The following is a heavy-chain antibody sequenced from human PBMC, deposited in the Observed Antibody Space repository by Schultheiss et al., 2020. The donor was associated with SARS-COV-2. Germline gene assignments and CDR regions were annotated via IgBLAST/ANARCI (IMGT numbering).Heavy chain of an antibody. V-gene: IGHV3-30-3*01. CDR1: GFTFSSYA. D-gene: IGHD6-13*01. CDR2: ISYDGSNK. CDR3: AKDVRIAAAGLLDY. Sequence: GGSLRLSCAASGFTFSSYAMHWVRQAPGKGLEWVAVISYDGSNKYYADSVKGRFTISRDNASNSLFLQMNSLRAEDTAVYYCAKDVRIAAAGLLDYWGQGTLVTVSS. J-gene: IGHJ4*02.